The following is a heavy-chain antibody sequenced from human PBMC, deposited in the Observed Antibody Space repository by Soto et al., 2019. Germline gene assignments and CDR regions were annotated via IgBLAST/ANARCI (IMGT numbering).Heavy chain of an antibody. CDR1: GGSISSGGYY. D-gene: IGHD3-22*01. CDR3: ARDVNGDYDSSGDGVIWFDR. CDR2: IYYSGST. V-gene: IGHV4-31*03. Sequence: QVQLQESGPGLVKPSQTLSLTCTVSGGSISSGGYYWSWIRQHPGKGLEWIGYIYYSGSTYYNPSLKSRVTISVGTSKNQFSLELSSVTAADTAVYYCARDVNGDYDSSGDGVIWFDRWGQGTLVTVSS. J-gene: IGHJ5*02.